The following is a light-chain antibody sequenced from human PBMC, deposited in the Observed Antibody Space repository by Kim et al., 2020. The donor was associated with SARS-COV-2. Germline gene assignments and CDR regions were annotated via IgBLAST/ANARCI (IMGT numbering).Light chain of an antibody. J-gene: IGLJ3*02. CDR1: NNNVGNGG. V-gene: IGLV10-54*01. CDR3: SACDSSLEAWL. CDR2: RNN. Sequence: LTQPTSVSKDLRQTATLTCTGNNNNVGNGGAVWLQQHQGHPPKVLFFRNNNRPSGISERLSTSRSGNTASLTITGLQAEDEADYYCSACDSSLEAWLFGGGTQLTVL.